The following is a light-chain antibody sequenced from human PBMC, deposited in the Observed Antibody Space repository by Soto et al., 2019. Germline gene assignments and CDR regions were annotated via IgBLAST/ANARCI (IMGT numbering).Light chain of an antibody. CDR3: AAWDDSLSGVV. CDR2: NDD. V-gene: IGLV1-47*02. Sequence: QSVLTQPPSASGTPGQRVTISCSGSSSNIGSNYVYWYQQLPGTAPKLLMYNDDRRPSGVPDRFSGSKSGASASLAISGLRSEDEADYYCAAWDDSLSGVVFGRGTKVTVL. J-gene: IGLJ2*01. CDR1: SSNIGSNY.